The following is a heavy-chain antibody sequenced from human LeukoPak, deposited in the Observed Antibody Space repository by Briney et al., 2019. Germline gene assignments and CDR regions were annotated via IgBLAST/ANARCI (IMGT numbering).Heavy chain of an antibody. CDR3: ARDRGYGGNSNAFDY. CDR2: IYSGGST. D-gene: IGHD4-23*01. V-gene: IGHV3-53*01. CDR1: GFTVSSNY. Sequence: GSLRLSCAASGFTVSSNYLSWVRQAPGKGLEWVSVIYSGGSTYYADSVKGRFTISRDNSKNTLYLQMNSLRSEDTAVYYCARDRGYGGNSNAFDYWGQGTLVTVSS. J-gene: IGHJ4*02.